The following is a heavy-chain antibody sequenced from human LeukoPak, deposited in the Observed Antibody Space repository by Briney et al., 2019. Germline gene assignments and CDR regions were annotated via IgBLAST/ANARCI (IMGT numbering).Heavy chain of an antibody. CDR2: IWYDGSNK. CDR3: AKGSGLSIVVVPAAIQWDYFDY. Sequence: PGRSLRLSCATSGFTFSSYGMHWVRQAPGKGLEWVAVIWYDGSNKYYADSVKGRFTISRDNSKNTLYLQMNSLRAEDTAVYYCAKGSGLSIVVVPAAIQWDYFDYWGQGTLVTVSS. CDR1: GFTFSSYG. D-gene: IGHD2-2*02. J-gene: IGHJ4*02. V-gene: IGHV3-33*06.